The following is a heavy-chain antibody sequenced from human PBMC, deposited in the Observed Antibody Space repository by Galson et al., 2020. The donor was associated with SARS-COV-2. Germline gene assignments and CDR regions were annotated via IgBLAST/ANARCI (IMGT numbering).Heavy chain of an antibody. V-gene: IGHV4-38-2*01. J-gene: IGHJ4*02. CDR1: GYSISSGYY. Sequence: SETLSLTCAVSGYSISSGYYWGWIRQPPGKGLEWIGSISHSGSTYYNASLKSRVTISVDTSKNQFSLKLNSVTAADTAVYYCARLGRLWFGSHFDYWGQGTLVTVSS. CDR3: ARLGRLWFGSHFDY. CDR2: ISHSGST. D-gene: IGHD3-10*01.